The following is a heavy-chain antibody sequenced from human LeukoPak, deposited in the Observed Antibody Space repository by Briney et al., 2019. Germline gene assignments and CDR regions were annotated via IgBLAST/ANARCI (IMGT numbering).Heavy chain of an antibody. J-gene: IGHJ4*02. Sequence: GGSLRLSCAASGFTFSSYAMHWVRQAPGKGLEWVAVISYDGSNKYYADSVKGRFTISRDNSKNTLYLQMNSLRAEDTAVCYCARGNYGDYVLDYWGQGTLVTVSS. CDR2: ISYDGSNK. D-gene: IGHD4-17*01. CDR1: GFTFSSYA. V-gene: IGHV3-30-3*01. CDR3: ARGNYGDYVLDY.